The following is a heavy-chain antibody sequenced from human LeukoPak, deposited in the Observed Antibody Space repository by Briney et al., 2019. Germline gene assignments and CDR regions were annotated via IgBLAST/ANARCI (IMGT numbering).Heavy chain of an antibody. V-gene: IGHV3-30-3*01. CDR2: ISYDGSNK. D-gene: IGHD5-18*01. J-gene: IGHJ6*02. Sequence: GRSLRLSCAASGFTFSSYAMHWVRQAPGKGLEWVAVISYDGSNKYYADSVKGRFTISGDNSKNTLYLQMNSLRAEDTAVYYCARDGLTAMVPHYYYYGMDVWGQGTTVTVSS. CDR1: GFTFSSYA. CDR3: ARDGLTAMVPHYYYYGMDV.